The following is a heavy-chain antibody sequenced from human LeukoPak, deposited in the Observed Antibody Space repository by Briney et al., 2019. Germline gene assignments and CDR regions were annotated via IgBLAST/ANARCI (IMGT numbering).Heavy chain of an antibody. CDR1: GFTLSSNP. Sequence: TGGSLRLSCAASGFTLSSNPMNWVRQAPGQGLEWVSYIHSSGSIIYHGDSVKGRFTISRDIAKNFLYLQMNSLRADDTAVYYCARDRRNADLDYWGQGTLVTVSS. CDR2: IHSSGSII. V-gene: IGHV3-48*01. J-gene: IGHJ4*02. CDR3: ARDRRNADLDY.